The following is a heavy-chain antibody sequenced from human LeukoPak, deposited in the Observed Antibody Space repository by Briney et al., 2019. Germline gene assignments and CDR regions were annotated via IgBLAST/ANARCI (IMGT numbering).Heavy chain of an antibody. J-gene: IGHJ3*02. V-gene: IGHV3-21*01. Sequence: GGSLRLSCAASGFTFSSYSMNWVRQAPGKGLEWVSSISSSSSYIYYADSVKGRFTISRDNAKNSLYLQMNSRRAEDTAVYYCARGIAAAGTRDAFDIWGQGTMVTVSS. CDR1: GFTFSSYS. CDR2: ISSSSSYI. D-gene: IGHD6-13*01. CDR3: ARGIAAAGTRDAFDI.